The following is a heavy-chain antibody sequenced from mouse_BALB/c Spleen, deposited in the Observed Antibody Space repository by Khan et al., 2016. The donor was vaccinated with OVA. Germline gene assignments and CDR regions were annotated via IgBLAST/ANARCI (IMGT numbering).Heavy chain of an antibody. V-gene: IGHV9-1*02. CDR3: TRSQNYYTARLAY. CDR1: GYTFTNFG. J-gene: IGHJ3*01. D-gene: IGHD1-1*01. CDR2: INTSNGAP. Sequence: QIQLVQSGPELKKPGETVKISCKASGYTFTNFGMNWVKQAPGKAFKWMGWINTSNGAPTYADDFKGRFAFSLETSASTAYMQSNNLKNKEKATYFGTRSQNYYTARLAYWGKGTLVTVST.